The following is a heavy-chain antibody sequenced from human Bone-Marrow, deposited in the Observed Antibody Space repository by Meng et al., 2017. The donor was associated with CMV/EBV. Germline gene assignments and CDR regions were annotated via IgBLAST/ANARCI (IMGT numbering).Heavy chain of an antibody. CDR1: GATVSSSAYF. CDR2: IYYSGST. Sequence: SETLSLTCTVSGATVSSSAYFWGWIRQPPGKGLEWIGSIYYSGSTYYNPSLKSRVTISVDTSKNQFSLKLSSVTAADTAVYYCARAPQNGYSSYYYYGMDVWGQGTTVTVSS. J-gene: IGHJ6*02. V-gene: IGHV4-39*07. CDR3: ARAPQNGYSSYYYYGMDV. D-gene: IGHD6-13*01.